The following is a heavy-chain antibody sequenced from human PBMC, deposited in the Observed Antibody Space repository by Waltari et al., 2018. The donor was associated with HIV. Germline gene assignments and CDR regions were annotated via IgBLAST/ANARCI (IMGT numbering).Heavy chain of an antibody. Sequence: QVNLVQSGVEVKKPGASVKVSCKTSGYTFTSSEIRWMRQAPGQGLECMGWIRPHNGDTNYVQKFQGRVSMTADTSTRTAYMELRSLRSDDTAVYYCGRSKVTYFDYWGQGTLVTVSS. J-gene: IGHJ4*02. CDR1: GYTFTSSE. CDR2: IRPHNGDT. CDR3: GRSKVTYFDY. D-gene: IGHD2-21*02. V-gene: IGHV1-18*01.